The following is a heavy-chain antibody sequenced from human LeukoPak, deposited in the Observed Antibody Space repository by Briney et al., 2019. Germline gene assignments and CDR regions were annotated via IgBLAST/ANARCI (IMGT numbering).Heavy chain of an antibody. CDR3: ARVITRIAVAGTGVLKRHTENWFDP. J-gene: IGHJ5*02. Sequence: ASVKVSCKASGYTFTGYYMHWVRQAPGQGLEWMGWINPNSVGTNYAQKFQGRVTMTRDTSISTGYMELRRLRSDDTAVYYCARVITRIAVAGTGVLKRHTENWFDPWGQGTLVTVSS. CDR1: GYTFTGYY. CDR2: INPNSVGT. D-gene: IGHD6-19*01. V-gene: IGHV1-2*02.